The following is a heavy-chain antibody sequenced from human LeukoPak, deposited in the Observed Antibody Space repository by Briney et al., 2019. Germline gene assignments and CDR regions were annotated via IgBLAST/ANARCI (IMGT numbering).Heavy chain of an antibody. J-gene: IGHJ5*02. D-gene: IGHD5-12*01. V-gene: IGHV3-33*01. CDR3: ARGYSTIILSLFDP. CDR1: GFTFNSYA. Sequence: PGKSLRLSCAASGFTFNSYAMHWVRQAPGKGLEWVAVIWSDGSNKYYGDSVKGRFTISRDNSKNTLDLQMNSLRAEDTAAYYCARGYSTIILSLFDPWGQGTLVTVSS. CDR2: IWSDGSNK.